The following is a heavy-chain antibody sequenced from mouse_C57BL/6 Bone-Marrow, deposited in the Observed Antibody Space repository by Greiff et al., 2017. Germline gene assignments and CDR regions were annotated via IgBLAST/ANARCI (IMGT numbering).Heavy chain of an antibody. CDR1: GFSLTSYG. CDR3: ARKNYDYEGYFDV. CDR2: IWSGGST. Sequence: QVQLQQSGPGLVQPSQSLSITCTVSGFSLTSYGVHWVRQSPGKGLEWLGVIWSGGSTDYNAAFVSRLSISKDNSTSQVFFKMNSLQADDTATYYCARKNYDYEGYFDVWGTGTTVTVSA. V-gene: IGHV2-2*01. J-gene: IGHJ1*03. D-gene: IGHD2-4*01.